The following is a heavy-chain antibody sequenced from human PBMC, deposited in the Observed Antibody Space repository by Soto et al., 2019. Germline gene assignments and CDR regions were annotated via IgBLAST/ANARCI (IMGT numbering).Heavy chain of an antibody. CDR3: ARGSYIWGSYRFGVDLDLDY. Sequence: ASVKVSCKASGYTFTGYYMHWVRQAPGQGLEWMGWINPNSGGTNYAQKFQGWVTMTRDTSISTAYMELSRLRSDDTAVYYCARGSYIWGSYRFGVDLDLDYWGQGTLVTVSS. D-gene: IGHD3-16*02. CDR2: INPNSGGT. J-gene: IGHJ4*02. V-gene: IGHV1-2*04. CDR1: GYTFTGYY.